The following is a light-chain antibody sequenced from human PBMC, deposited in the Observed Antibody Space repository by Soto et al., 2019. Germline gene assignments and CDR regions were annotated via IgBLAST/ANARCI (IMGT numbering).Light chain of an antibody. Sequence: DLPMTQSPSSVSASVGDRVTITCRASQGISNWLAWYRQKPGKAPDLLISSASSLQSGVPSRFSGSGSGTDFTLTISSLQPEDVATYYCQKYNSAPLTFGGGTKVEIK. V-gene: IGKV1-12*01. CDR3: QKYNSAPLT. J-gene: IGKJ4*01. CDR1: QGISNW. CDR2: SAS.